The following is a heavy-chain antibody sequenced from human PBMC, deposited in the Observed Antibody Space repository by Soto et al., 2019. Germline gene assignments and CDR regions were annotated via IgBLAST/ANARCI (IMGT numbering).Heavy chain of an antibody. V-gene: IGHV3-13*04. Sequence: EVQLVESGGGLVQPGGSLRLSCAASGFTFSSYDMHWVRQATGKGLEWVSAIGTAGDTYYPGSVKGRFTISRENAKNSLYLQMNSLRAGDTAVYYCARGSSPVVVAANTYYYYYGMDVWGQGTTVTVSS. CDR2: IGTAGDT. CDR1: GFTFSSYD. D-gene: IGHD2-15*01. J-gene: IGHJ6*02. CDR3: ARGSSPVVVAANTYYYYYGMDV.